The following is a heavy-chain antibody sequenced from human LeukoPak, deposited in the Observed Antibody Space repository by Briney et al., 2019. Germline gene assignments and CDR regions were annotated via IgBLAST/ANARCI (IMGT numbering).Heavy chain of an antibody. J-gene: IGHJ4*02. V-gene: IGHV3-7*01. CDR1: GFTFSTYW. Sequence: PGGSLRLSCVASGFTFSTYWMTWVRQAPGKGLEWVANIKHDGREKHYVGSVKGRFTISRDNVKNSLYLQMNSLRVEDTGVYYCARDSSGWNDYWGQGTLVTVSS. CDR2: IKHDGREK. D-gene: IGHD3-22*01. CDR3: ARDSSGWNDY.